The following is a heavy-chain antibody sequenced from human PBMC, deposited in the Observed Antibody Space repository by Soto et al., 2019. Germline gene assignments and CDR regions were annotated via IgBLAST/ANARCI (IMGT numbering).Heavy chain of an antibody. D-gene: IGHD4-4*01. Sequence: QVQLVESGGGVVQPGRSLRLSCAASGFTFSSYGMHWVRQAPGKGLEWVAVIWYDGSNKYYADSVKGRFTISRDNSKNTLYLEMESLRAEDTAGYYWARWRLQGFDPWGQGTLVTVSS. CDR2: IWYDGSNK. J-gene: IGHJ5*02. CDR3: ARWRLQGFDP. V-gene: IGHV3-33*01. CDR1: GFTFSSYG.